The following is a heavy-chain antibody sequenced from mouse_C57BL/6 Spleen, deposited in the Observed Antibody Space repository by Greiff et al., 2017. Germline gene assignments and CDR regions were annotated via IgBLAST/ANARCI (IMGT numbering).Heavy chain of an antibody. Sequence: EVQLQQSGPELVKPGASVKIPCKASGYTFTDYNMDWVKQSHGKSLEWIGDINPNNGGTIYNQKFKGKATLTVDKSSSTAYMELRSLTSEDTAVYYWARWEGGYFDVWGTGTTVTVAS. J-gene: IGHJ1*03. D-gene: IGHD4-1*01. CDR1: GYTFTDYN. CDR2: INPNNGGT. CDR3: ARWEGGYFDV. V-gene: IGHV1-18*01.